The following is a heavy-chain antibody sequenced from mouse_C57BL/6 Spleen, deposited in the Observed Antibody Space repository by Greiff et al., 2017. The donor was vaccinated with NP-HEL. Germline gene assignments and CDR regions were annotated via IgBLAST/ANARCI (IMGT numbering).Heavy chain of an antibody. J-gene: IGHJ2*01. CDR1: GYTFTEYT. CDR3: ARHEGPWPSVVSYFDY. CDR2: FYPGSGSI. Sequence: QVQLKQSGAELVKPGASVKLSCKASGYTFTEYTIHWVKQRSGQGLEWIGWFYPGSGSIKYNEKFKDKATLTADKSSSTVYMELSRLTSEDSAVYFCARHEGPWPSVVSYFDYWGQGTTLTVSS. V-gene: IGHV1-62-2*01.